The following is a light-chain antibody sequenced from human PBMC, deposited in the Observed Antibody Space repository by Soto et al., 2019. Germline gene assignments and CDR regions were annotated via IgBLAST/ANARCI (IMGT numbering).Light chain of an antibody. Sequence: QSALTQPASVSGSPGQSISISCTGTSSDVGFYNYVSWYQQHPGKAPKLMISEVSNRPSGVSNRFSGSKSGNTASLTISGLQAEDEAHYYCSSYTSSSTPVFGGGTKLTVL. CDR2: EVS. CDR3: SSYTSSSTPV. J-gene: IGLJ2*01. CDR1: SSDVGFYNY. V-gene: IGLV2-14*01.